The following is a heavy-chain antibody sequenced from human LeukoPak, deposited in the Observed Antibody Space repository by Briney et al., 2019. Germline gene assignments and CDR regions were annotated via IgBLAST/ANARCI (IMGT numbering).Heavy chain of an antibody. J-gene: IGHJ4*02. CDR3: ARSGSSYPFDY. Sequence: PSETLSLTCTVSADSISSGYYWGWIRQPPGKGLEWIGSIYHSGSTYYNPSLKSRVTISVDRSKNQFSLKLSSVTAADTAVYYCARSGSSYPFDYWGQGTLVTVSS. V-gene: IGHV4-38-2*02. CDR2: IYHSGST. D-gene: IGHD6-13*01. CDR1: ADSISSGYY.